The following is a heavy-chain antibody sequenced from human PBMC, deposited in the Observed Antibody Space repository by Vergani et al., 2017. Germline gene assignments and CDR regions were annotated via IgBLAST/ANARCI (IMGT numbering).Heavy chain of an antibody. J-gene: IGHJ4*02. CDR3: AKEGLYSSSWYYSG. D-gene: IGHD6-13*01. V-gene: IGHV3-23*01. CDR2: LSGSGGST. Sequence: EVQLLESGGGLVQPGGSLRLSCAASGFTFSSYAMSWVRQAPGKGLEWVSALSGSGGSTYYADSVKGRFTISRDNAKNTLYLQMNSLRAEDTAVYYCAKEGLYSSSWYYSGWGQGTLVTVSS. CDR1: GFTFSSYA.